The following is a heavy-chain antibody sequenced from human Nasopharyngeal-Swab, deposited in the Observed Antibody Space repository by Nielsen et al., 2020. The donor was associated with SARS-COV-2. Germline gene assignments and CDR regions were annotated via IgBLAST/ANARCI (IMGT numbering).Heavy chain of an antibody. CDR2: IWYDGSNK. Sequence: GESLKISCAASGFTFSSCGMHWVRQAPGKGLEWVAVIWYDGSNKYYADSVKGRFTISRDNSKNTLYLQMNSLRAEDTAVYYCARERRSMGMDVWGQGTTVTVSS. V-gene: IGHV3-33*08. CDR1: GFTFSSCG. J-gene: IGHJ6*02. D-gene: IGHD6-6*01. CDR3: ARERRSMGMDV.